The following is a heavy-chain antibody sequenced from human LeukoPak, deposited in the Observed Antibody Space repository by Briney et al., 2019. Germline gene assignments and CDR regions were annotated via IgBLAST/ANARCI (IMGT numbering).Heavy chain of an antibody. CDR1: GGSFSGYY. CDR3: ARSRHGSGTIRARTNWFDP. Sequence: MPSETLSLTCAVYGGSFSGYYWSWIRQPPGKGLEWIGEINHSGSTNYNPSLKSRVTISVDTSKNQFSLKLSSVTAADTAVYYCARSRHGSGTIRARTNWFDPWGQGTLVTVSS. V-gene: IGHV4-34*01. D-gene: IGHD3-10*01. J-gene: IGHJ5*02. CDR2: INHSGST.